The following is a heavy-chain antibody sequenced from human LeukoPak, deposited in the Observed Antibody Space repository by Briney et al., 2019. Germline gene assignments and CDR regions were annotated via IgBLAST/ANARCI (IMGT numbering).Heavy chain of an antibody. CDR1: GYTFTGYY. CDR3: ATLYTGDYYYYMDV. J-gene: IGHJ6*03. Sequence: GASVKVSCKASGYTFTGYYMHWVRQAPGQGLEWMGWINPNSGGTNYAQKFQGRATMTRDTSISTAYMELSRLRSDDTAVYYCATLYTGDYYYYMDVWGKGTTVTVSS. V-gene: IGHV1-2*02. D-gene: IGHD3-10*01. CDR2: INPNSGGT.